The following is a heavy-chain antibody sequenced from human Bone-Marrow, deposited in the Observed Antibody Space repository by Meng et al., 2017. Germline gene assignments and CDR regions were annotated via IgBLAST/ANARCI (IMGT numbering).Heavy chain of an antibody. Sequence: ASVKVSCKASGYTFNSYLITWVRQAPGQGLEWMGWISTYYHNTNYAQKFQGRVTMTTDTSTSTVNMELRSLRSDDTAMYYCARDEDISAAGKLFGDYWGQGTLVTVSS. V-gene: IGHV1-18*01. J-gene: IGHJ4*02. CDR3: ARDEDISAAGKLFGDY. CDR2: ISTYYHNT. D-gene: IGHD6-25*01. CDR1: GYTFNSYL.